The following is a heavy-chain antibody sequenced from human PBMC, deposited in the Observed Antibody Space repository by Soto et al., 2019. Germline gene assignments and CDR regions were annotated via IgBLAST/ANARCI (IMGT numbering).Heavy chain of an antibody. Sequence: QVQLVQSGAEVKKPGASVKVSCKASGYTFTSYAMHWVRQAPGQRLEWMGWINAGNGNTKYSQKFQGRVTITRDTSASTADMELSSLRSEDTAVYYCARYSSSWQGPHWYFDLWGRGTLVTVSS. V-gene: IGHV1-3*01. CDR2: INAGNGNT. D-gene: IGHD6-13*01. CDR3: ARYSSSWQGPHWYFDL. J-gene: IGHJ2*01. CDR1: GYTFTSYA.